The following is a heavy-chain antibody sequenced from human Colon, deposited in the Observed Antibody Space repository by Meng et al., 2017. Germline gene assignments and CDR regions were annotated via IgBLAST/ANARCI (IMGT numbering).Heavy chain of an antibody. CDR1: GFAFKTYW. V-gene: IGHV3-74*01. CDR3: ARVKQWLAEEYYFDY. Sequence: GESLKISCAASGFAFKTYWMHWVRQVPGKGLVWVSRINSDGSSTSYADSVKGRFTISRDNAKNTLYLQMNSLRAEDTAVYYCARVKQWLAEEYYFDYWGQGTLVTVSS. J-gene: IGHJ4*02. CDR2: INSDGSST. D-gene: IGHD6-19*01.